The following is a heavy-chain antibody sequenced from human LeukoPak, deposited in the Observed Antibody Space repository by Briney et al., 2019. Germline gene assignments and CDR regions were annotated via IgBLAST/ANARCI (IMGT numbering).Heavy chain of an antibody. D-gene: IGHD1-1*01. Sequence: GGSLRLSCAASGFTFSSYAMSWVRQAPGKGLEWVSAISGSGGSTYYADSVKGRSTISKDNSKNTLYLQMNSLRAEDTAVYYCAKGGLGAGIDYWGQGTLVTVSS. CDR2: ISGSGGST. CDR1: GFTFSSYA. J-gene: IGHJ4*02. V-gene: IGHV3-23*01. CDR3: AKGGLGAGIDY.